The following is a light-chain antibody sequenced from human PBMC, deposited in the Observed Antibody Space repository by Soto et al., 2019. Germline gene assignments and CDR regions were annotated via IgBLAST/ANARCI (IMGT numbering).Light chain of an antibody. CDR2: GAS. CDR1: QSVSSN. V-gene: IGKV3-15*01. CDR3: QQYNNWPWT. J-gene: IGKJ1*01. Sequence: EIVITQSPATLSVSPVEGATISCRASQSVSSNLAWYQQKPGQAPRLLIYGASTRATGIPARFSGSGSGTEFTLTISSLQSEDFAVYYCQQYNNWPWTFGQGTKVDI.